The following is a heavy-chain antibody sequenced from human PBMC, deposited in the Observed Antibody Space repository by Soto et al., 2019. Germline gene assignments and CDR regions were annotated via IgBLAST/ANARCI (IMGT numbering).Heavy chain of an antibody. Sequence: QVQLVQSGAEVKKPGASVKVSCKAYGYTFSRYGLSWVRQAPGQGLEWMGWISAYRGNTVYTQRFKGRLTMATDTSTGTAYMELRSLRSDDTAVYYCARDFYQSSGYCDYWGQGTLVTVSS. V-gene: IGHV1-18*01. J-gene: IGHJ4*02. CDR1: GYTFSRYG. CDR3: ARDFYQSSGYCDY. CDR2: ISAYRGNT. D-gene: IGHD3-22*01.